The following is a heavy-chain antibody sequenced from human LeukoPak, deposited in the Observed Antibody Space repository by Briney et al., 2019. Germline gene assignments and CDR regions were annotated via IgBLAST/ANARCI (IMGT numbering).Heavy chain of an antibody. Sequence: GGSLRLSCAASGFTFSSYAMSWVRQAPGKGLEWVSGIFGSGGSAHYADSVKGRFTISRDNSKNTVYLQMDSLRVEDTAVYYCGKTTTGYSSGRYPGWPVDYWGQGTLVTVSS. D-gene: IGHD6-19*01. CDR3: GKTTTGYSSGRYPGWPVDY. V-gene: IGHV3-23*01. CDR2: IFGSGGSA. CDR1: GFTFSSYA. J-gene: IGHJ4*02.